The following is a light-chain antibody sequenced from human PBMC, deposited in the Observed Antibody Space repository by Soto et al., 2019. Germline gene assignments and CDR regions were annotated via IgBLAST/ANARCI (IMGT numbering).Light chain of an antibody. V-gene: IGKV1-39*01. CDR2: AAS. CDR3: QQSYSTPMYN. J-gene: IGKJ2*01. Sequence: DIQMTQSPSSLSASVGDRVTITCRASQSISSYLNWYQQKPGKAPKLLIYAASSLQSGVPSRFSGSGSGTDFTLATSSMQPEDGATYYCQQSYSTPMYNFGQGTKLEIK. CDR1: QSISSY.